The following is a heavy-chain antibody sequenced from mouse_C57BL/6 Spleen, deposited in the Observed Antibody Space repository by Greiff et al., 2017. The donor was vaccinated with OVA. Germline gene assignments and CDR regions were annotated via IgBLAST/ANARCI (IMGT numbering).Heavy chain of an antibody. J-gene: IGHJ1*03. D-gene: IGHD1-1*01. V-gene: IGHV5-4*01. Sequence: EVQRVESGGGLVKPGGSLKLSCAASGFTFSSYAMSWVRQTPEKRLEWVATISDGGSYTYYPDNVKGRFTISRDNAKNNLYLQMSHLKSEDTAMYYCARDPDYYGSSGYFDVWGTGTTVTVSS. CDR1: GFTFSSYA. CDR3: ARDPDYYGSSGYFDV. CDR2: ISDGGSYT.